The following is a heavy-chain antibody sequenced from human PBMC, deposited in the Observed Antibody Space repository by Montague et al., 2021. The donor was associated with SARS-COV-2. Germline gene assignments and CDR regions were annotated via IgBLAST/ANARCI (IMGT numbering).Heavy chain of an antibody. Sequence: SETLSLTCTVSGGSISSYYWSWIRQPPGKGLEWIGYIYYSGSTNYNPSLKSRVTISVDTSKNQFSLKLSSVTAADTAVYYCAGVRGNTIFGVVIISAFDXWGQGTMVTVSS. CDR2: IYYSGST. CDR3: AGVRGNTIFGVVIISAFDX. V-gene: IGHV4-59*01. J-gene: IGHJ3*02. CDR1: GGSISSYY. D-gene: IGHD3-3*01.